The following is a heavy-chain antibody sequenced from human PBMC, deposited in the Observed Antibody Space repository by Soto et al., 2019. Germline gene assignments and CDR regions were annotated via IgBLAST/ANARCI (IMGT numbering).Heavy chain of an antibody. CDR2: ISGTAGRT. Sequence: EVQLLESGGGLVQPGGSLRLSCEVSGFTFTEKAMTWVRQAPGKGLEWLSGISGTAGRTYYADSVKGRFTMSRDTSKNTVYLQMNSLRAEDTAVYYCAKVSSKQLVRSLFDYWGQGTLVTVSS. CDR3: AKVSSKQLVRSLFDY. D-gene: IGHD6-6*01. CDR1: GFTFTEKA. J-gene: IGHJ4*02. V-gene: IGHV3-23*01.